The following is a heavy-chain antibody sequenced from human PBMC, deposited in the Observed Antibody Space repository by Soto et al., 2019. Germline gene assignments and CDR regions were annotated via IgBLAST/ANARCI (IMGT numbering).Heavy chain of an antibody. CDR2: IGGGDDI. CDR3: AKDSISYNGIYDAFDV. CDR1: GFTFSNYA. V-gene: IGHV3-23*01. J-gene: IGHJ3*01. D-gene: IGHD3-3*02. Sequence: VHLLESGGGLVQPGGSLRLSCEASGFTFSNYAMAWVRQTPGEGPEWVSTIGGGDDIFYAESMKGRFIISRDDSRSTMYLQMDNLRVEDTAIYFCAKDSISYNGIYDAFDVWGQGTVVTVSS.